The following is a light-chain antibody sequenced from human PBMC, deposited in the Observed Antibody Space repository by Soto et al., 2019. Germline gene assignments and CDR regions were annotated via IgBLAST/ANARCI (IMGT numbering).Light chain of an antibody. CDR1: SSDVGGYNY. V-gene: IGLV2-8*01. CDR3: SSYAGSNNLV. J-gene: IGLJ2*01. Sequence: QSALTQPPSASGSPGQSVTISCTGTSSDVGGYNYVSWYQQHPGKAPKLMIYEVSERPSGVPDRFCGSKSGNTASLTVSGLQAEDEADYYCSSYAGSNNLVFGGGTKLTVL. CDR2: EVS.